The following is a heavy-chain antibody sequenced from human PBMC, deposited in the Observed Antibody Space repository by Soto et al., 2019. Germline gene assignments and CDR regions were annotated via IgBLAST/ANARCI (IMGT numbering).Heavy chain of an antibody. CDR1: GFIFSDYY. D-gene: IGHD1-1*01. Sequence: QVQLVESGEGLVKPGGSLRLSSAASGFIFSDYYMSWIRQAPGKGRERISYIRFTTSTIYYADSVKGRFTISRDNAENPLYQQMNTLRDQDTTIYCCARHSYDWTRPSFHYWGQGTLVAVSS. V-gene: IGHV3-11*01. J-gene: IGHJ4*02. CDR3: ARHSYDWTRPSFHY. CDR2: IRFTTSTI.